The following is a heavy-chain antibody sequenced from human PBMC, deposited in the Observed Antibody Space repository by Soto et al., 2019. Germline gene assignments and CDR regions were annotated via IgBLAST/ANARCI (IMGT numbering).Heavy chain of an antibody. CDR3: ARHQRRKSAAHAIHY. Sequence: NPSETLSLTCTVSGASISIVDYYWGWIRQPPGKGLEWIGNFFYASGNTYYSSSLKSRVTIFVDTSKNQFSLNVTSVTATDTGVYYCARHQRRKSAAHAIHYWGQGPLATVSS. CDR2: FFYASGNT. CDR1: GASISIVDYY. J-gene: IGHJ4*02. V-gene: IGHV4-39*01. D-gene: IGHD6-25*01.